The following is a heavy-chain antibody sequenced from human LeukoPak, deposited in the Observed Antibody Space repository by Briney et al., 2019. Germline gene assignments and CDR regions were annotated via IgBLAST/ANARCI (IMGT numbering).Heavy chain of an antibody. V-gene: IGHV4-34*01. CDR3: ARAPMFRPFYSNYLYFDY. D-gene: IGHD4-11*01. CDR2: INHSGST. J-gene: IGHJ4*02. Sequence: PSETLSLTCAVYGGSFSGYYWSWIRQPPGKGLEWIGEINHSGSTNYNPSLKSRVTISVDTSKDQFSLKLSSVIAADTAVYYCARAPMFRPFYSNYLYFDYWGQGTLVTVSS. CDR1: GGSFSGYY.